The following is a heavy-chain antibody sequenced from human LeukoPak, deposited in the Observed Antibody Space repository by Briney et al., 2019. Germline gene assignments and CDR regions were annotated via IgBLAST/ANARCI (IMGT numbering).Heavy chain of an antibody. D-gene: IGHD3-3*01. V-gene: IGHV3-23*01. CDR1: EFAFSSFA. CDR3: AKDIHDFWSGYSPSLGY. CDR2: INDSGDST. Sequence: GGSLRLSCAASEFAFSSFAMGWVRQAPGKGLEWVSIINDSGDSTYYADSVKGRFTISRDNSKNTLYLQMNSLRAEDTAVYYCAKDIHDFWSGYSPSLGYWGQGTLVTVSS. J-gene: IGHJ4*02.